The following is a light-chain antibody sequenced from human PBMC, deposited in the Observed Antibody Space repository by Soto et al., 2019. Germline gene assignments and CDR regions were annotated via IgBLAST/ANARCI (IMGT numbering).Light chain of an antibody. CDR3: QQRGNWPLYT. Sequence: EIVLTQSPATLSLSPGERATLSCRASRSVSSYLAWYQQKPGQAPRLLIYDASNRATGIPARFSGSGSGTDFALTISSLEPEDFAVYYCQQRGNWPLYTFGQGTKLEIK. J-gene: IGKJ2*01. CDR1: RSVSSY. CDR2: DAS. V-gene: IGKV3-11*01.